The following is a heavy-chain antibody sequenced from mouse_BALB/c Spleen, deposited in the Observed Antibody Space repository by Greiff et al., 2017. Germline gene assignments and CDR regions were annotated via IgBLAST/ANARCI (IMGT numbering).Heavy chain of an antibody. D-gene: IGHD1-1*01. CDR3: AIYYGSSFDY. CDR1: GYAFTNYL. V-gene: IGHV1-54*03. J-gene: IGHJ2*01. Sequence: QVQLQQSGAELVRPGTSVKVSCKASGYAFTNYLIEWVKQRPGQGLEWIGVINPGSGGTNYNEKFKGKATLTADKSSSTAYMQLSSLTSDDSAVYFCAIYYGSSFDYWGQGTTLTVSS. CDR2: INPGSGGT.